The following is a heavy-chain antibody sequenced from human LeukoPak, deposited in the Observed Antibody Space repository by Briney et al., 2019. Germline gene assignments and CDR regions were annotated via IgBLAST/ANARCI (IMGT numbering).Heavy chain of an antibody. D-gene: IGHD4-17*01. CDR2: ISGSGGST. J-gene: IGHJ5*02. V-gene: IGHV3-23*01. CDR1: GFTFSSYA. CDR3: AKFSYGDYVA. Sequence: PGGSLRLSCAASGFTFSSYAMSWVRQAPGKGLEWVSAISGSGGSTYYADSVKGRFTISRDNSKNTLSLQMNSLRPDDTAVYYCAKFSYGDYVAWGQGTLVIVSS.